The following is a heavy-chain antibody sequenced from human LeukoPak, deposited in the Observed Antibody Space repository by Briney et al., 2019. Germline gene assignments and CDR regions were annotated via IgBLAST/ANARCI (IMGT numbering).Heavy chain of an antibody. CDR2: ISAYNGNT. CDR3: ARAILRKSYYMDV. V-gene: IGHV1-18*01. Sequence: ASVKVSCKASGYTFTSYAMNWVRQAPGQAREWMGWISAYNGNTNYAQKLQGRVTMTTDTSTSTAYMELRSLRSDDTAVYYCARAILRKSYYMDVWGKGTTVTVSS. J-gene: IGHJ6*03. CDR1: GYTFTSYA.